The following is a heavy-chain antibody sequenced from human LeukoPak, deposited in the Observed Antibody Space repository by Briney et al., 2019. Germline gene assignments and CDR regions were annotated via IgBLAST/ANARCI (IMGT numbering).Heavy chain of an antibody. D-gene: IGHD2-21*02. Sequence: GGSLRLSCAASGFTFSSYGMHWVRQAPGKGLEWVAVISYDGSNKYYADSVKGRFTISRDNSKNTLYLQMNSLRAEDTAVYYCARTLAYCGGDCPHPFDYWGQGTLVTVSS. CDR3: ARTLAYCGGDCPHPFDY. V-gene: IGHV3-30*19. CDR1: GFTFSSYG. CDR2: ISYDGSNK. J-gene: IGHJ4*02.